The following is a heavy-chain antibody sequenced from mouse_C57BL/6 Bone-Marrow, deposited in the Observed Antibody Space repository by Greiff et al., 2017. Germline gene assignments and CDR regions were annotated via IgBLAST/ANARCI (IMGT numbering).Heavy chain of an antibody. CDR3: ARNYCDGYPYAMDY. Sequence: VQLQQSGPGLVQPSQSLSITCTVSGFSLTSYGVHWVRQSPGKGLEWLGVIWSGGSTDYNAAFISRLGISKDNSKSQVFFKMNSLQADDTAIYYCARNYCDGYPYAMDYWGQGTSVTVSS. CDR1: GFSLTSYG. CDR2: IWSGGST. D-gene: IGHD2-3*01. V-gene: IGHV2-2*01. J-gene: IGHJ4*01.